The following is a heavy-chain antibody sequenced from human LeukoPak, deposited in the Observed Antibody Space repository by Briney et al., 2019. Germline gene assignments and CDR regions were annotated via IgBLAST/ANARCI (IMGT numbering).Heavy chain of an antibody. D-gene: IGHD3-10*01. Sequence: NPSETLSLTCTVSGGSISSYYWSWIRQSPGKGLECIGYIDYTGGANYNPSLKSRVTISVETSNNQFSLKLKSVTAADTAVYYCARGGYYGSGNDFRFDPWGQGTLITVSS. CDR1: GGSISSYY. CDR3: ARGGYYGSGNDFRFDP. J-gene: IGHJ5*02. CDR2: IDYTGGA. V-gene: IGHV4-59*01.